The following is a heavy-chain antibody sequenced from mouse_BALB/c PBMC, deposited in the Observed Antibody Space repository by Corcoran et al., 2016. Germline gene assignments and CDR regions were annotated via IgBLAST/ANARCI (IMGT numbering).Heavy chain of an antibody. CDR2: ISCYNGAT. CDR3: GRATLGYYAMDY. CDR1: GYSFTGYY. V-gene: IGHV1S34*01. J-gene: IGHJ4*01. Sequence: LVKTGASVKISCKASGYSFTGYYMHWGKQSHGKSLEWIGYISCYNGATSYNQKFKGKATFTVDTSSSTAYMQFNSLTSEESAVYYCGRATLGYYAMDYWCQGTSVTVSS.